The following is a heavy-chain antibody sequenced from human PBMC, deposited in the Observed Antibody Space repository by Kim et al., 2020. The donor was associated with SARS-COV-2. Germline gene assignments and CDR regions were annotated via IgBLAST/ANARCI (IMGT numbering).Heavy chain of an antibody. CDR1: GFTFSSYA. J-gene: IGHJ5*02. CDR3: VKDRGLLWFGEPIDP. Sequence: GGSLRLSCSASGFTFSSYAMHWVRQAPGKGLEYVSAISSNGGSTYYADSVKGRFTISRDNSKNTLYLQMSSLRAEDTAVYYCVKDRGLLWFGEPIDPWGQGTLVTVSS. V-gene: IGHV3-64D*06. CDR2: ISSNGGST. D-gene: IGHD3-10*01.